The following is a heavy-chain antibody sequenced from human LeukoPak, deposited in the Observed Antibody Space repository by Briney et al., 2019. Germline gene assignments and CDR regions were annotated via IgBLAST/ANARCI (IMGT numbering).Heavy chain of an antibody. CDR1: DCSISSYY. Sequence: SETLSLTCTVSDCSISSYYLSWIRQPAGKGLEWIGRIYTSGSTNYNPSLKSRVTISVDKSKNQFSLKLSSVTAADTAVYYCARNDYDFWSGYTLGFDYWGQGTLVTVSS. CDR3: ARNDYDFWSGYTLGFDY. D-gene: IGHD3-3*01. CDR2: IYTSGST. J-gene: IGHJ4*02. V-gene: IGHV4-4*07.